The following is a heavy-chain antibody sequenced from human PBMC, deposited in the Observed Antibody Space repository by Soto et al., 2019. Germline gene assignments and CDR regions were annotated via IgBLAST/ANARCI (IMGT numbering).Heavy chain of an antibody. CDR2: ISGSGGST. V-gene: IGHV3-23*01. CDR3: AKDGTRFTHCSGGSCLNGDV. Sequence: VGSLRLSCSASGFTFSSYAMSWVRQAPGKGLEWVSAISGSGGSTYYADSVKGRFTISRDNSKNTLYLQMNSLRAEDTAVYYCAKDGTRFTHCSGGSCLNGDVWGQGTTVTVSS. D-gene: IGHD2-15*01. J-gene: IGHJ6*02. CDR1: GFTFSSYA.